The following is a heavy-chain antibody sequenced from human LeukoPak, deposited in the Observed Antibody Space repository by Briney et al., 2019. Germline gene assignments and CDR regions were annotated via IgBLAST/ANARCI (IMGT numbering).Heavy chain of an antibody. CDR3: ARGVGGTMMAYGVTLDY. V-gene: IGHV1-8*01. J-gene: IGHJ4*02. CDR1: GYTFTSFD. D-gene: IGHD1-1*01. Sequence: ASVKVSCKASGYTFTSFDINWVRQATGQGLEWMGYLSPSNGDTGYSQRLQGRVPMTRDTSMSTVYMELSSLGSEDTAVYYCARGVGGTMMAYGVTLDYWGQGTLVTVSS. CDR2: LSPSNGDT.